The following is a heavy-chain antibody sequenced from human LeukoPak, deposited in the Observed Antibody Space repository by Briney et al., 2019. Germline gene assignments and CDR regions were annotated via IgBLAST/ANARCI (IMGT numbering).Heavy chain of an antibody. D-gene: IGHD3-10*01. CDR1: GFTVSSNY. CDR2: ISSSGSTI. Sequence: GGSLRLSCAASGFTVSSNYMSWVRQAPGKGLEWVSYISSSGSTIYYADSVKGRFTISRDNAKNSLYLQMNSLRAEDTAVYYCARAVWGITMVRGVTGGFDYWGQGTLVTVSS. J-gene: IGHJ4*02. CDR3: ARAVWGITMVRGVTGGFDY. V-gene: IGHV3-11*04.